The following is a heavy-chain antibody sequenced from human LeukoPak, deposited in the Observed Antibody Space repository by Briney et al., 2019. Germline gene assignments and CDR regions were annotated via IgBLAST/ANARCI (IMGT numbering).Heavy chain of an antibody. J-gene: IGHJ4*02. CDR2: IYGSGYT. CDR3: ARGRIKGDY. CDR1: GGSISGWY. D-gene: IGHD2/OR15-2a*01. V-gene: IGHV4-59*01. Sequence: SETLSLTCTVSGGSISGWYWSWIRQPPGKGLEWIGYIYGSGYTNYNPSLKSRVTMSIDTSKNHFSLKLTSVTAADTAVYYCARGRIKGDYWGQGTLVTVSS.